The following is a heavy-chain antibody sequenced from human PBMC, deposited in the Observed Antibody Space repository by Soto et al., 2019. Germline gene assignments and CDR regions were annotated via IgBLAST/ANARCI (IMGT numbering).Heavy chain of an antibody. Sequence: GGSLRLSCAASGFTFSRYAMHWVRQAPGEGLEWVAVISRDGSSKYYGDSVKGRFTVSRDNSNNTLYLSMTSLRPDDTAVFYCARSRNGAVPDSINFWGQGTLVTVSS. CDR3: ARSRNGAVPDSINF. CDR1: GFTFSRYA. CDR2: ISRDGSSK. V-gene: IGHV3-30-3*01. J-gene: IGHJ4*02. D-gene: IGHD2-8*01.